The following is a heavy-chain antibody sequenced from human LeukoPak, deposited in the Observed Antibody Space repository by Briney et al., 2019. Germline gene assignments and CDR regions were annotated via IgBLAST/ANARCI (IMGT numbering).Heavy chain of an antibody. CDR3: ARDGGFTRGWTFGAGDD. CDR2: ISNDGSEK. CDR1: GFTFSSYV. V-gene: IGHV3-30*04. J-gene: IGHJ4*02. D-gene: IGHD6-19*01. Sequence: PGRSLRLSCAASGFTFSSYVMHWVRQAPGKGLECVAVISNDGSEKYYADSVKGRFTISRDNSKNTLYLQMNSLGPEDTALYYCARDGGFTRGWTFGAGDDWGQGSLDAVSS.